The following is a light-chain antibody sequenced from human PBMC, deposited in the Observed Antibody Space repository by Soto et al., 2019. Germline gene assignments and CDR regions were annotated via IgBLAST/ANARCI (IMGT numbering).Light chain of an antibody. Sequence: EMVMTQSPATLSVSPGERATLSCRASQSVSSNLAWYQQKPGQAPRLLIYGASTRATGIPARFSGSGSGTEFTLTISSLQSEDFAVYYCQQYNNWPPWTLGYGTKVDIK. CDR3: QQYNNWPPWT. V-gene: IGKV3-15*01. CDR1: QSVSSN. J-gene: IGKJ1*01. CDR2: GAS.